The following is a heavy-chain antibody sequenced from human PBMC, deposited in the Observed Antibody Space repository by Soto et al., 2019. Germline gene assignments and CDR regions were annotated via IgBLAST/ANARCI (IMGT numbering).Heavy chain of an antibody. Sequence: GESLKISCKGSGYSFTSYWIGWVRQMPGKGLEWMGITYPGDSDTRYSPSFQGQVTISADKSISTAYLQWSSLKASDSAIYYCARHDSPSVIYYYYGMDVWGQGTTVTVSS. D-gene: IGHD2-15*01. CDR1: GYSFTSYW. CDR3: ARHDSPSVIYYYYGMDV. J-gene: IGHJ6*02. CDR2: TYPGDSDT. V-gene: IGHV5-51*01.